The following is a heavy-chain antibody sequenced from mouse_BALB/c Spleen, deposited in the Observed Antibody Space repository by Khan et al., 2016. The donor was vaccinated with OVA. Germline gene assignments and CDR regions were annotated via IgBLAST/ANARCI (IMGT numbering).Heavy chain of an antibody. D-gene: IGHD1-1*01. CDR2: ISYSGRT. CDR1: GYSITSDCA. Sequence: EVQLQESGPGLVKPSQSLSLTCTVTGYSITSDCAWNWIRQFPGNKLEWMGYISYSGRTSYNPSLKSRISITRDTSKNQFFLQLNSVTTEDTATYYWARSVTITTVVATDFDCWGQGTTLTVSS. V-gene: IGHV3-2*02. J-gene: IGHJ2*01. CDR3: ARSVTITTVVATDFDC.